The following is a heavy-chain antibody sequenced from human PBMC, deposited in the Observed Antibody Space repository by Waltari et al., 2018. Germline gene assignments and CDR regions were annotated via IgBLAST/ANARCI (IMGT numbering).Heavy chain of an antibody. CDR1: GYTFTGYY. V-gene: IGHV1-2*02. CDR2: IKPNSGGT. J-gene: IGHJ5*02. Sequence: QVQLVQSGAEVKKPGASVKVSCKASGYTFTGYYMHWVRQAPGQGLEWMGWIKPNSGGTNYAQKLQGRVTMTRDTSIRTAYMELSRLRSDDTAVYYCARESRYSSRVGWFDPWGQGTLVTVSS. D-gene: IGHD6-13*01. CDR3: ARESRYSSRVGWFDP.